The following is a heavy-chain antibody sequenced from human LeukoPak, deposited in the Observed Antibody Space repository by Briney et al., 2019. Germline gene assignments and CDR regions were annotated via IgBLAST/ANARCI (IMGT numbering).Heavy chain of an antibody. J-gene: IGHJ4*02. CDR1: GDTFTGYY. CDR2: INPNSGGT. Sequence: ASVKVSCKASGDTFTGYYMHWVRHAPGQGLEWMGWINPNSGGTNYAQKFQGRVTMTRDTSISTAYMELSRLRSDDTAVYYCARAGRDRRSGDYWGQGTLVTVSS. V-gene: IGHV1-2*02. CDR3: ARAGRDRRSGDY. D-gene: IGHD6-19*01.